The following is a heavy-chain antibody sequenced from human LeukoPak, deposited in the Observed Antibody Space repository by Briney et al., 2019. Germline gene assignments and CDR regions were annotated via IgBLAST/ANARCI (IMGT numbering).Heavy chain of an antibody. Sequence: GGSLRLSCAASGLSFNSYDMQWVRQSPGKGLEWVTFIRYDGSEKYYVDSVEGRFTISRDNSKNTLYLQMNSLRADDTAVYYCTTSVTGYSSPFYYWGQGTLVTVSP. V-gene: IGHV3-30*02. CDR1: GLSFNSYD. CDR3: TTSVTGYSSPFYY. CDR2: IRYDGSEK. D-gene: IGHD6-13*01. J-gene: IGHJ4*02.